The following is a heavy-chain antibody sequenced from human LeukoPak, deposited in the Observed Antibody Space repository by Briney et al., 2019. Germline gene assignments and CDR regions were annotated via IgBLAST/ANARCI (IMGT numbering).Heavy chain of an antibody. Sequence: SETLSLTCTVSGGSISSYYWSWIRQPPGKGLEWIGYIYYSGSTNYNPSLKSRVTISVDTSKNQFSLKLSSVTAADTAVYYCARWDSDGYYGMDVWGQGTTVTVSS. CDR3: ARWDSDGYYGMDV. J-gene: IGHJ6*02. CDR2: IYYSGST. D-gene: IGHD1-26*01. V-gene: IGHV4-59*08. CDR1: GGSISSYY.